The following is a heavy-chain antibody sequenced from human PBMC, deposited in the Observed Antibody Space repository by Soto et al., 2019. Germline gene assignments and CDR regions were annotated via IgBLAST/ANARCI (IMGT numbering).Heavy chain of an antibody. CDR3: ARGLDSSPIRYYFDY. Sequence: PSETLSLTCAVYGGSFSGYYWSWIRQPPGKGLEWIGEINHSGSTNYNPSLKSRVTISVDTSKNQFSLKVSSVPAADPVVYYCARGLDSSPIRYYFDYWGQGTLVTVSS. CDR1: GGSFSGYY. V-gene: IGHV4-34*01. CDR2: INHSGST. D-gene: IGHD6-13*01. J-gene: IGHJ4*02.